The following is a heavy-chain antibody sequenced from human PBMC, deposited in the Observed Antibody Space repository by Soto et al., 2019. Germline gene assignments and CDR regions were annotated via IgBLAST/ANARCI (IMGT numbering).Heavy chain of an antibody. Sequence: PSETLSLTCTVSGGYISSGGYYWNWIRQHPGKGLEWIGYIYHSGSTYYNPSLESRVSISLDASKNNFSLKLSSVTAADTAVYFCARSYGSGNYYGVPSNWFDPWGPGTQVTVSS. CDR3: ARSYGSGNYYGVPSNWFDP. D-gene: IGHD3-10*01. V-gene: IGHV4-31*03. J-gene: IGHJ5*02. CDR2: IYHSGST. CDR1: GGYISSGGYY.